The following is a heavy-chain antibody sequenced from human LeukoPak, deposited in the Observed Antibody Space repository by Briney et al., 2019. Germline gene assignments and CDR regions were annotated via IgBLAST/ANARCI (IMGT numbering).Heavy chain of an antibody. D-gene: IGHD3-10*01. CDR3: ANRGRYYFDY. CDR2: IGTVVGNT. Sequence: GGSLRLSCAASGFTFSSYAMGWVRQAPGKGLEWVATIGTVVGNTYHADSVKGRFTISRDNSKNTLYLQMNSLRAEDTAVYYCANRGRYYFDYWGQGTLVTVSS. V-gene: IGHV3-23*01. CDR1: GFTFSSYA. J-gene: IGHJ4*02.